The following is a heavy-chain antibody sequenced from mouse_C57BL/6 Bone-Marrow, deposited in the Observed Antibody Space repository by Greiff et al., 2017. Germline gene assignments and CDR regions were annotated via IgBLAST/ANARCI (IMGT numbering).Heavy chain of an antibody. Sequence: VQAVESGPELGKPGASVKKSCKASGYTFTDYSINWVKQRPGQGLEWIGWISPGSGNNKYNEKFKGKATLTVDTSSSTAYMQLSSLTSEYSAVYFCARRLKDYWGQGTSVTVSS. CDR2: ISPGSGNN. V-gene: IGHV1-84*01. CDR1: GYTFTDYS. J-gene: IGHJ4*01. CDR3: ARRLKDY.